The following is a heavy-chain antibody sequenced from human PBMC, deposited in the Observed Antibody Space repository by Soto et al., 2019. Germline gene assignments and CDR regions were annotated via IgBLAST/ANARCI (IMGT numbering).Heavy chain of an antibody. CDR1: GYTFTSYD. CDR2: MNPNSGNT. J-gene: IGHJ5*02. Sequence: ASVKVSCKASGYTFTSYDINWVRQATGQGLEWMGWMNPNSGNTGYAQKFQGRVTMTRNTSISTAYMELSSLRSKDTAVYYCASKWSGYNWFDPWGQGTLVTVSS. CDR3: ASKWSGYNWFDP. D-gene: IGHD3-3*01. V-gene: IGHV1-8*01.